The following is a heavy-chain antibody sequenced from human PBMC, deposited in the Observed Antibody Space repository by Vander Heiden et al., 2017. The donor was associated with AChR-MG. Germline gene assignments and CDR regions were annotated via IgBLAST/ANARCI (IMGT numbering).Heavy chain of an antibody. D-gene: IGHD6-19*01. V-gene: IGHV4-34*01. CDR2: INHSGST. CDR3: ARFSAGALYYYMDV. CDR1: GGSFSGYY. J-gene: IGHJ6*03. Sequence: QVQLQQWGAGLLKPSETLSLTCAVYGGSFSGYYWSWIRQPPGKGLEWIGEINHSGSTNYNPALKSRVTISVDTSKIQFSLKLSSVTAADTAVYYCARFSAGALYYYMDVWVKGTTVTVSS.